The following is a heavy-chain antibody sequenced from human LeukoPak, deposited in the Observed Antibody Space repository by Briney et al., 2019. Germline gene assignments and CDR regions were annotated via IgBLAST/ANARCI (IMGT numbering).Heavy chain of an antibody. J-gene: IGHJ4*02. CDR1: GFTFSSYS. D-gene: IGHD5-12*01. V-gene: IGHV3-21*01. CDR2: ISSSSSYI. Sequence: GGSLRLSCAASGFTFSSYSMNWVRQAPGKGLEWVSSISSSSSYIYYADSVKGRFTISRDNAKNSLYLQMNSLRAEDTAVYYCARAGGDGYNYQYFDYWGQGTLVTVSS. CDR3: ARAGGDGYNYQYFDY.